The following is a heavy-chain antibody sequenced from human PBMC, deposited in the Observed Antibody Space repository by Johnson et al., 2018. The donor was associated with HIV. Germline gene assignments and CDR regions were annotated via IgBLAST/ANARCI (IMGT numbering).Heavy chain of an antibody. J-gene: IGHJ3*02. CDR2: ISGSGGST. V-gene: IGHV3-23*04. CDR1: GFTFSNYA. Sequence: VQLVESGGGLVKPGGSLRLSCAASGFTFSNYAMSWVRQAPGKGLEWVSTISGSGGSTYYADSVKGRFTISRDNSKNTLYLQMNSLRAEDTAVFYCARVVEAARVPLHDAFDIWGQGTMVTVSS. CDR3: ARVVEAARVPLHDAFDI. D-gene: IGHD6-6*01.